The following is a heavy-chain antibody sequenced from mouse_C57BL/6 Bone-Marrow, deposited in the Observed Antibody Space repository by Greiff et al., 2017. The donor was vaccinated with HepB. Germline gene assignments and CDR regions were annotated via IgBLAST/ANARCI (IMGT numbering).Heavy chain of an antibody. CDR2: IRNKANGYTT. CDR1: GFTFTDYY. V-gene: IGHV7-3*01. CDR3: AREFYGSSGDWYFDV. Sequence: EVQRVESGGGLVQPGGSLSLSCAASGFTFTDYYMSWVRQPPGKALEWLGFIRNKANGYTTEYSASVKGRFTISRDNSQSILYLQMNALRAEDSATYYCAREFYGSSGDWYFDVWGTGTTVTVSS. J-gene: IGHJ1*03. D-gene: IGHD1-1*01.